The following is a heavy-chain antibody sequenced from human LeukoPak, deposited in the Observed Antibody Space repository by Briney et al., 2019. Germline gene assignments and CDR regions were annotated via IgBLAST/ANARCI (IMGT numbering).Heavy chain of an antibody. Sequence: HPGRSLRLSCAASGFTFSSYAMHWVRQAPGKGLEWVAVISYDGSNKYYADSVKGRFTISRDNSKNTLYLQMNSLRAEDTAVHFCASGKYRYGDNWFDPWGQGTLVTVSS. V-gene: IGHV3-30*04. J-gene: IGHJ5*02. CDR2: ISYDGSNK. CDR1: GFTFSSYA. D-gene: IGHD5-18*01. CDR3: ASGKYRYGDNWFDP.